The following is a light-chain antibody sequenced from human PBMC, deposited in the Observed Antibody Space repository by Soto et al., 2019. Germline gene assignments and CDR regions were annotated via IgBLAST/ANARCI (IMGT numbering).Light chain of an antibody. J-gene: IGKJ4*01. V-gene: IGKV3-11*01. Sequence: EIVMTQSPATLSVSPGERATLSCRASQSVRTYVAWYQQKAGQAPRLLIYDASNRAAGIPARFSGSGSGTDFTLTISSLEPEDFAVYFCQQRINCRRTLGGAPKV. CDR2: DAS. CDR1: QSVRTY. CDR3: QQRINCRRT.